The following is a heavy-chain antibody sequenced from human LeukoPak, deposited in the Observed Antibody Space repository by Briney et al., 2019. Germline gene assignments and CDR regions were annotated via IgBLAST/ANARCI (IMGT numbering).Heavy chain of an antibody. J-gene: IGHJ4*02. CDR3: TREQYYGSGSYYSQHRSYFDY. V-gene: IGHV3-49*04. CDR1: GFTFGDYA. Sequence: PGGSLRLSCTASGFTFGDYAMSWVRQAPGKGLEWVGFIRSKAYGGTTEYAASVKGRFTISRDDSKSIAYLQMNSLKTEDTAVYYCTREQYYGSGSYYSQHRSYFDYWGQGTLVTVSS. CDR2: IRSKAYGGTT. D-gene: IGHD3-10*01.